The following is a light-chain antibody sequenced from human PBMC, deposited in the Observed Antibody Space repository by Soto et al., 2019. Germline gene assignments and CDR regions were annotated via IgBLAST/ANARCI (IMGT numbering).Light chain of an antibody. Sequence: DIQMTPSPSTLSASVGDSVTITCRASRTISNWLAWYQQKPGKAPKLLIYDASILESGVPSRFSGSGSGTEFTLTISSLQPDDFAAYYCQHYSSYSSTFGQGTKVDIK. V-gene: IGKV1-5*01. CDR1: RTISNW. J-gene: IGKJ1*01. CDR3: QHYSSYSST. CDR2: DAS.